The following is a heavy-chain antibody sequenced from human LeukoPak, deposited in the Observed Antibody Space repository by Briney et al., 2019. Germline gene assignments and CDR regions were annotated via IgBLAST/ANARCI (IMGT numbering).Heavy chain of an antibody. J-gene: IGHJ2*01. V-gene: IGHV3-53*01. D-gene: IGHD6-25*01. CDR2: IHSDGSI. CDR3: ARDSSGKGTWYFDL. Sequence: PGGSLRLSCAASGFTVSGNYMSWVRQAPGKGLEWVSIIHSDGSIYYADSVKGRFTTSRDSSENTLFLQMNRLRGEDTAVYYCARDSSGKGTWYFDLWGRGTLVTVSS. CDR1: GFTVSGNY.